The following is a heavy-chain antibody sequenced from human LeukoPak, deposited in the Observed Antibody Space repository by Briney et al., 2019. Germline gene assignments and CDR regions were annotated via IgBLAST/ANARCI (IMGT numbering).Heavy chain of an antibody. V-gene: IGHV4-4*02. CDR1: GGSISSSNW. J-gene: IGHJ6*03. CDR2: IYHSGSA. D-gene: IGHD5-24*01. Sequence: SETLSLTCAVSGGSISSSNWWSWVRQPPGKGLEWIGEIYHSGSANYNPSLKSRVTISVDTSKNQFSLKLSSVTAAETAVYYCAREGRYRYGYNEYHSYMDIWGKGTTVTVSS. CDR3: AREGRYRYGYNEYHSYMDI.